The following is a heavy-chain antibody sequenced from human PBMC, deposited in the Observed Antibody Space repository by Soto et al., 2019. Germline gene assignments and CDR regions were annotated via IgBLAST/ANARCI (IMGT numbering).Heavy chain of an antibody. J-gene: IGHJ6*02. CDR1: GFTFSNYA. V-gene: IGHV3-30*18. CDR2: MSYDGRYK. D-gene: IGHD3-9*01. CDR3: AKSALDNIWFYFGLDV. Sequence: HPGGSLRLSCAVSGFTFSNYAMHWVRQAPGKGLEWVSVMSYDGRYKYYADSVKGRFTISRDNSKNTLYLQMDSPRGEDTAVYYCAKSALDNIWFYFGLDVWGQGTTVTVSS.